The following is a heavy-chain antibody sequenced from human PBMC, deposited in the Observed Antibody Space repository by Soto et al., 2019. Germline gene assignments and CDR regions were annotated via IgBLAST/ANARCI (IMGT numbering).Heavy chain of an antibody. V-gene: IGHV3-53*01. Sequence: GGSLRLSCAASGFTVSSNYMSWVRQAPGKGLEWVSVIYSGGSTYYADSVKGRFTISRDNSKNTLYLQMNSLRAEDTAVYYCASERLRWGQDTGLNFDYWGQGTLVTVSS. J-gene: IGHJ4*02. CDR1: GFTVSSNY. CDR2: IYSGGST. CDR3: ASERLRWGQDTGLNFDY. D-gene: IGHD4-17*01.